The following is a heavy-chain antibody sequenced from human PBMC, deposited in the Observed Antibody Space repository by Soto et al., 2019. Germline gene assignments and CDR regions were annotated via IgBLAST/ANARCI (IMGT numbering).Heavy chain of an antibody. Sequence: PGGSLRLSCAASGFTFSSYGMHWVRQAPGKGLEWVAVIWYDGSNKYYADSVKGRFTISRDNSKNTLYLQMNSLRAEDTAVYYCARDNTRATALDYWGQGTLVTVSS. J-gene: IGHJ4*02. V-gene: IGHV3-33*01. D-gene: IGHD5-12*01. CDR3: ARDNTRATALDY. CDR2: IWYDGSNK. CDR1: GFTFSSYG.